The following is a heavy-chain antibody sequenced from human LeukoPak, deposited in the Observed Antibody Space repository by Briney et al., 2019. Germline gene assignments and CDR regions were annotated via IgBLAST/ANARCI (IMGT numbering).Heavy chain of an antibody. Sequence: GGSLRLSCAASKFIFSNYWMSWVRQAPGKGLEWVAYIKKTGSETYYVDSVKGRFTITRDNARNSLLLQMNSLRAEDTAVYYCAKEGLYGDPVRYWGQGTLVTVSS. CDR1: KFIFSNYW. CDR2: IKKTGSET. J-gene: IGHJ4*02. CDR3: AKEGLYGDPVRY. D-gene: IGHD4-17*01. V-gene: IGHV3-7*01.